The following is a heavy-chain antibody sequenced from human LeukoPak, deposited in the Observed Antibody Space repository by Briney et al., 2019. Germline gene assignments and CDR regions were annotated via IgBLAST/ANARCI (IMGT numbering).Heavy chain of an antibody. J-gene: IGHJ4*02. Sequence: SQTLSLTCTVSGGSISSDTYYWSWIRQPAGKGLEWIGRIFTSGRIDYNPSLRSRVAMSVDTSKNQFSLKMSSVTAADAAVYFCARVQFGAAGSFDCWGQGTLVTVSS. CDR2: IFTSGRI. CDR3: ARVQFGAAGSFDC. V-gene: IGHV4-61*02. CDR1: GGSISSDTYY. D-gene: IGHD6-19*01.